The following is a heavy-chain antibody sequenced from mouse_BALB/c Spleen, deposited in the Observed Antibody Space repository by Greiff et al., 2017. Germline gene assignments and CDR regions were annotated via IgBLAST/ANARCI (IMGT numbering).Heavy chain of an antibody. CDR3: ARVTGYAMDY. J-gene: IGHJ4*01. CDR1: GYTFTSYW. D-gene: IGHD2-13*01. V-gene: IGHV1-7*01. Sequence: QVQLQQSGAELAKPGASVKMSCKASGYTFTSYWMHWVKQRPGQGLEWIGYINPSTGYTEYNQKFKDKATLTADKSSSTAYMRLSSLTSEDSAVYYCARVTGYAMDYWGQGTSVTVSS. CDR2: INPSTGYT.